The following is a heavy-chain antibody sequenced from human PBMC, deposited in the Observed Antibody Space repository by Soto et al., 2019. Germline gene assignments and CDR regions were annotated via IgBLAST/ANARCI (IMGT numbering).Heavy chain of an antibody. CDR2: ISYSGITNSYSGIT. CDR1: GGCMSSDY. J-gene: IGHJ5*02. Sequence: EILSLSCTVSGGCMSSDYWTWIRQPPGKGLEWIGYISYSGITNSYSGITNYNPSLKSRVTISGDTPKNQFSLQLNSVTLEDTAVYYCARGGLIWLGKSPTSSYNWFDPWGQGTLVTVSS. CDR3: ARGGLIWLGKSPTSSYNWFDP. D-gene: IGHD3-10*01. V-gene: IGHV4-59*12.